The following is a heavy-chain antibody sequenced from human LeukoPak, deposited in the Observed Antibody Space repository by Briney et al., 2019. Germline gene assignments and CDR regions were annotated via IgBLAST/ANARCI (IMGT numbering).Heavy chain of an antibody. CDR1: GYTFTSYG. V-gene: IGHV1-18*01. J-gene: IGHJ5*02. CDR3: ARVVNEYSSSWYWFDP. Sequence: ASVKVSCKASGYTFTSYGISWVRQAPGQGLEWMGWISAYNGNTNYAQKLQGRVTMTTDTSTSTAYMELRSLRSDDTAVYYCARVVNEYSSSWYWFDPWGQGTLVTVSS. CDR2: ISAYNGNT. D-gene: IGHD6-13*01.